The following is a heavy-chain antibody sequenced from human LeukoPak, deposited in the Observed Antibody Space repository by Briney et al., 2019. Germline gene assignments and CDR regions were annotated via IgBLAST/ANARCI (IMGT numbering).Heavy chain of an antibody. CDR3: AKDYYYGSGSPAVDY. Sequence: GRSLRLSCAASGFTFDDYAMHWVRQAPGKGLEWVSGISWNSGSIGYADSVKGRFTISRDNAKNSLYLQMNSLRAEDTALYYCAKDYYYGSGSPAVDYWGQGTLVTVSS. CDR1: GFTFDDYA. V-gene: IGHV3-9*01. D-gene: IGHD3-10*01. J-gene: IGHJ4*02. CDR2: ISWNSGSI.